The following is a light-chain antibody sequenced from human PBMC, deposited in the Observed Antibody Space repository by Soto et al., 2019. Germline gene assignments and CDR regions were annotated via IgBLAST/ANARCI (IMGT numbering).Light chain of an antibody. CDR3: QNYDNLPPYT. CDR1: QSVGSN. V-gene: IGKV3-15*01. CDR2: RAS. J-gene: IGKJ2*01. Sequence: ILMTQSPATLSVSPGDTAILSCRASQSVGSNLAWYQQKPGQSPRRLIYRASIRAPGVPARFSGSGSGTEFTLTFTSLQSEDFAVYYCQNYDNLPPYTFGHGTKLEIK.